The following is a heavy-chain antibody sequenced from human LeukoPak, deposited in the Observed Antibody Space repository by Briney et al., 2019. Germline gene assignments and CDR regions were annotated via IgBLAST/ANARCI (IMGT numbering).Heavy chain of an antibody. CDR2: LSGRGDNT. J-gene: IGHJ4*02. D-gene: IGHD3-10*01. CDR3: AKAYFYGSGSYYVAFDC. Sequence: GGSLRLSCAASGFTFSNYAITWVRQAPGEGLEWVSSLSGRGDNTFYADSVKGRFTISRDNSENTLHLQMNSLRAEDTAVYYCAKAYFYGSGSYYVAFDCWGQGTLVTVSS. CDR1: GFTFSNYA. V-gene: IGHV3-23*01.